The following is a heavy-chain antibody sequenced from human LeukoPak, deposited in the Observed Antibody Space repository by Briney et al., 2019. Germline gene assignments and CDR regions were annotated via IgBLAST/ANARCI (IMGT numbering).Heavy chain of an antibody. V-gene: IGHV4-39*01. CDR3: EGSGPWLDAFDI. CDR1: GGSISSSSYY. Sequence: PSETLSLSCTVSGGSISSSSYYWGWIRQPPGKGLEWIGSIYYSGSTYYNPSLKSRVTISVDTSKNQFSLKLSSVTAADTAVYCCEGSGPWLDAFDIWGQGTMVTVSS. D-gene: IGHD3-3*01. J-gene: IGHJ3*02. CDR2: IYYSGST.